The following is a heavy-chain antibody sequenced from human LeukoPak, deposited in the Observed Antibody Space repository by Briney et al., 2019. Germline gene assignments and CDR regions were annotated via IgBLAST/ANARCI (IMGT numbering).Heavy chain of an antibody. Sequence: SETLSLTCTVSGGSISSYYWSWIRQPPGKGLEWLGYIYYSGSTNYNPSLKSRVTISVDTSKNQFSLKLRSVTAADTAVYYCARVRGSYYARMDCWGQGTLVTVSS. CDR2: IYYSGST. J-gene: IGHJ4*02. D-gene: IGHD1-26*01. CDR3: ARVRGSYYARMDC. CDR1: GGSISSYY. V-gene: IGHV4-59*01.